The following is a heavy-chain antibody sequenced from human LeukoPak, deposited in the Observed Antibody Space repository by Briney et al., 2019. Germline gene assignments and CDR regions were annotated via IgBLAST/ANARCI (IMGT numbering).Heavy chain of an antibody. Sequence: ASVKVSCKASGGTFSSYAISWVRQAPGQGLEWMGGIIPIFGTANYAQKLQGRVTMTTDTSTSTAYMELRSLRSDDTVVYYCARGGSSWYVWFDPWGQGTLVTVSS. J-gene: IGHJ5*02. V-gene: IGHV1-69*05. CDR2: IIPIFGTA. CDR1: GGTFSSYA. CDR3: ARGGSSWYVWFDP. D-gene: IGHD6-13*01.